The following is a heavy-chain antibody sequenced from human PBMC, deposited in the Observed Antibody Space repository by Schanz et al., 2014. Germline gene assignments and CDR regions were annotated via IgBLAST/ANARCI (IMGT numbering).Heavy chain of an antibody. D-gene: IGHD2-21*01. CDR1: GFSFSTHA. CDR3: AKGQGAVINNWYFDL. CDR2: IRGSGHIT. Sequence: EVQLVESGGGLVQPGGSLRLSCAASGFSFSTHAMSWVRQAPGKGLEWVSGIRGSGHITNYADSVKGRFTISRDNSINTLSLQMNSLSADDTAVYYCAKGQGAVINNWYFDLWGRGTLVTVSS. V-gene: IGHV3-23*04. J-gene: IGHJ2*01.